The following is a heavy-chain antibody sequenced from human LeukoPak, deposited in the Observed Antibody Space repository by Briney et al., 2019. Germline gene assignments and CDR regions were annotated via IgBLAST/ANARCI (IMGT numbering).Heavy chain of an antibody. CDR2: IYTSGST. CDR1: GGSISSYY. J-gene: IGHJ2*01. V-gene: IGHV4-4*07. Sequence: PSETLSLTCTVSGGSISSYYWSWIRQPAGKGLEWIGRIYTSGSTNYNPPLKSRVTMSVDTSKNQFSLKLSSVTAADTAVYYCARDSSGYYYEQYWYFDLWGRGTLVTVSS. D-gene: IGHD3-22*01. CDR3: ARDSSGYYYEQYWYFDL.